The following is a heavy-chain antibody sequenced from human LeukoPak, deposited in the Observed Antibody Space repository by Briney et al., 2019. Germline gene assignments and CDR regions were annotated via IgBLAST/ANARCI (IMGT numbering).Heavy chain of an antibody. CDR1: GFTFSSYA. D-gene: IGHD6-13*01. Sequence: GGSLRLSCAASGFTFSSYAMSWVRRAPGKGLEWVSAISGSGDSTYYADSVKGRFTISRDNSKNTLYLQMNSLRAEDTAVYYCAKDTPKQQLVTGFDYWGQGTLVTVSS. J-gene: IGHJ4*02. CDR3: AKDTPKQQLVTGFDY. V-gene: IGHV3-23*01. CDR2: ISGSGDST.